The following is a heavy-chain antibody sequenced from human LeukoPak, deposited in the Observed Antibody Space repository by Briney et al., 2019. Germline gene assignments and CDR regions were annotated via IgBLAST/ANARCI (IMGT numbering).Heavy chain of an antibody. CDR2: ISSGSGII. CDR3: AIGGTGATRDDTFDI. J-gene: IGHJ3*02. CDR1: AFPFSTYS. Sequence: KPGGPLRLSRAASAFPFSTYSMNWVREAPGKGLEWVSSISSGSGIIFYADSVKGRLTISRDNAENSLYLQMNSLRAEDTAVYFCAIGGTGATRDDTFDIWGQGAMVTVSS. V-gene: IGHV3-21*01. D-gene: IGHD1-7*01.